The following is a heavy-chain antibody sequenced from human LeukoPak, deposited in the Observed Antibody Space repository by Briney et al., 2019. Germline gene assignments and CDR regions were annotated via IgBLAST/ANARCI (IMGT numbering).Heavy chain of an antibody. CDR2: VNPNNGGT. Sequence: ASVKVSCKASGYTFTGYYMHWVRQAPGQGLEWMGWVNPNNGGTNYAQKFQGRVTMTSDTSIGTAYMELSGLTSDDTAVYYCARLGRQDTAMAWGQGTLVTVSS. J-gene: IGHJ5*02. V-gene: IGHV1-2*02. D-gene: IGHD5-18*01. CDR3: ARLGRQDTAMA. CDR1: GYTFTGYY.